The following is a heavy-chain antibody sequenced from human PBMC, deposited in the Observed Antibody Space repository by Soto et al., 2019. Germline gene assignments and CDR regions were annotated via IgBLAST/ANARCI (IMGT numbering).Heavy chain of an antibody. D-gene: IGHD6-13*01. J-gene: IGHJ5*02. CDR2: IWYDGSNK. CDR1: GFTFSSYG. CDR3: ARGELIAAALGWFDP. Sequence: QVQLVESGGGVVQSGRSLRLSCAASGFTFSSYGMHWVRQAPGKGLEWVAVIWYDGSNKYYADSVKGRFTISRDNSKNTLYLQMNSLRAEDTAVYYCARGELIAAALGWFDPWGQGTLVTVSS. V-gene: IGHV3-33*01.